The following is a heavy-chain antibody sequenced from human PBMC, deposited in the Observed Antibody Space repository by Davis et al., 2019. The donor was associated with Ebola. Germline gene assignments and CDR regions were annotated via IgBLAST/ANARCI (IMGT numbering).Heavy chain of an antibody. J-gene: IGHJ4*02. CDR1: GFTFGDYW. CDR3: FGLVIMGEYYFDY. V-gene: IGHV3-7*01. D-gene: IGHD3/OR15-3a*01. CDR2: IKYDGSDK. Sequence: PGGSLRLSCAASGFTFGDYWMTWVRQAPGRGLEWVGKIKYDGSDKYYVDSVKGRFTISRDNAKNSLYLQMASLRAEDTAVYYCFGLVIMGEYYFDYWGQGTLVTVSS.